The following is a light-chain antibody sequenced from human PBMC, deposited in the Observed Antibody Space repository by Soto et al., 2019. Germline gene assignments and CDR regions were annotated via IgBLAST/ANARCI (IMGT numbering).Light chain of an antibody. CDR1: YNISNS. CDR2: ATS. CDR3: QQSYSTPLT. Sequence: DIQMTQSPSSLSASVGVRVTITCRANYNISNSLNWYQQKPRETPTLLTSATSSLESVVPSRFSGSAFGTDFTLTINSLQPEDFATYYCQQSYSTPLTFGQGTKVDIK. V-gene: IGKV1-39*01. J-gene: IGKJ1*01.